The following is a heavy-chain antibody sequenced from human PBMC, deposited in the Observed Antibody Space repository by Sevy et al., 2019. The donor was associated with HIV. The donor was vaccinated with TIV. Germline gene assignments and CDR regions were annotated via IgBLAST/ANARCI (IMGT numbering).Heavy chain of an antibody. CDR1: GFTFSSYA. CDR2: ISGSGGST. Sequence: GGSLRLSCAASGFTFSSYAMSWDRQAPGKGLEWVSAISGSGGSTYYADSVKGRFTISRDNSKNTLYLQMNSLRAEDTAVYYCAKGVLELELHDAFDIWGQGTMVTVSS. J-gene: IGHJ3*02. V-gene: IGHV3-23*01. CDR3: AKGVLELELHDAFDI. D-gene: IGHD1-7*01.